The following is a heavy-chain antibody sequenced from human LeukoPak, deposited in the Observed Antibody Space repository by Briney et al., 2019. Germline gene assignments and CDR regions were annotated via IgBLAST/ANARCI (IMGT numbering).Heavy chain of an antibody. Sequence: GGSLRLSCAASGFTFSSYEMIWVRQAPGKGLEWVSYISSSGSTIYYADSVKGRFTISRDNAKYSLYLQMNSLRAEDTAVYYCAELGITIIGGVWGKGTTVTISS. D-gene: IGHD3-10*02. CDR3: AELGITIIGGV. CDR1: GFTFSSYE. CDR2: ISSSGSTI. V-gene: IGHV3-48*03. J-gene: IGHJ6*04.